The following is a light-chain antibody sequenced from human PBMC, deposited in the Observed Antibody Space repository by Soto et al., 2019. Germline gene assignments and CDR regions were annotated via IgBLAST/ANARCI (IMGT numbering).Light chain of an antibody. Sequence: EIVMTQSPGTLSVSPGGRATLSCRAGQSVSSNLAWYQQRPGQAPRLLIYGASTRATGIPARFSGSGSGTECTHTISSLQSEDFAIYYCQQNNDWPWTSGQGTKVEIK. CDR3: QQNNDWPWT. CDR1: QSVSSN. V-gene: IGKV3-15*01. J-gene: IGKJ1*01. CDR2: GAS.